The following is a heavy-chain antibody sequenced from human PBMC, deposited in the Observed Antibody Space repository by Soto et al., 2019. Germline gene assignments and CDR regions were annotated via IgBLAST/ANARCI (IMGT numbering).Heavy chain of an antibody. V-gene: IGHV3-7*01. J-gene: IGHJ6*02. CDR2: IKQDGSEK. D-gene: IGHD6-19*01. CDR3: ARDREVAVSRGMDV. CDR1: GFTFSSYW. Sequence: EVQLVESGGGLVQPGGSLRLSCAASGFTFSSYWMSWVRQAPGKGLEWVANIKQDGSEKYYVDSVKGRFTISRDNAKNALYLQMNSLRAEDTAVYYCARDREVAVSRGMDVWGQGTTVTVSS.